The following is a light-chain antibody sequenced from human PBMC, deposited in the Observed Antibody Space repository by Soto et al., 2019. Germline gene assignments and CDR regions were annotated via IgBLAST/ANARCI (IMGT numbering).Light chain of an antibody. V-gene: IGKV1-5*01. Sequence: DIQMTQSPSTLSASVGERVTITCRASQSISVWMAGYQQKPGRAPKLLIYDASNLESGVPSRFSGSGSGTEFTLAISSLQPDDFATYDCQQYNSYSWTFGQGTKVEIK. CDR1: QSISVW. J-gene: IGKJ1*01. CDR3: QQYNSYSWT. CDR2: DAS.